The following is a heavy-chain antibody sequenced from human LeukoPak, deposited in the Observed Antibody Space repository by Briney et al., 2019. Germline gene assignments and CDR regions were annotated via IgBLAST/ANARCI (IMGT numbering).Heavy chain of an antibody. Sequence: SETVSLTCTVSGGSISSYYWSWIRQPAGKGLEWIGRIYTSGSTNYNPSLKSRVTISVDKSKNQFSLKLSSVTAADTAVYYCARDPGSYYYYMDVWGKGTTVTVSS. CDR3: ARDPGSYYYYMDV. CDR1: GGSISSYY. V-gene: IGHV4-4*07. CDR2: IYTSGST. J-gene: IGHJ6*03.